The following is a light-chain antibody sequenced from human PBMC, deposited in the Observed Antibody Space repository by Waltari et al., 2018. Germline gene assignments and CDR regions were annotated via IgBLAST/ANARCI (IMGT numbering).Light chain of an antibody. J-gene: IGLJ2*01. CDR3: SSYTSSSTVV. V-gene: IGLV2-14*03. Sequence: QSALTQPASVSGSPGQSITISCTGTSSDVGGYNYVSWYQQHPGKAPKLMIYDVSNRPSGVSNRFSGSNTGNTASLTISGRQAENEANYYCSSYTSSSTVVFGGGTKLTVL. CDR1: SSDVGGYNY. CDR2: DVS.